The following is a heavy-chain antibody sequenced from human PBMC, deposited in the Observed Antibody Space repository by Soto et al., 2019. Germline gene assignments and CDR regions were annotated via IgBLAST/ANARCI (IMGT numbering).Heavy chain of an antibody. J-gene: IGHJ4*02. Sequence: PSETLSLTCTVSGGSISSGGYYWSWIRQHPGKGLEWIGYIYYSGSTYYNPSLKSRVTISVDTSKNQFSLKLSSVTAADTAVYYCARVVGKLRGHSYGYIDYRGQGTLVTVSS. V-gene: IGHV4-31*03. CDR1: GGSISSGGYY. D-gene: IGHD5-18*01. CDR2: IYYSGST. CDR3: ARVVGKLRGHSYGYIDY.